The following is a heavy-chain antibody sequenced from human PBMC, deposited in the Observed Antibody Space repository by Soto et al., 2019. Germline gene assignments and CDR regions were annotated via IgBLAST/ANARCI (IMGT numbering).Heavy chain of an antibody. CDR3: ARGYSSSSFYYYGMDV. Sequence: PSETLSLTCAVSGGSISSGGYSWSWIRQPPGKGLEWIGYIYHSGSTYYNPSLKSRVTISVDRSKNQFSLKLSSVTAADTAVYYCARGYSSSSFYYYGMDVWGQGTTVTVSS. J-gene: IGHJ6*02. CDR1: GGSISSGGYS. CDR2: IYHSGST. D-gene: IGHD6-6*01. V-gene: IGHV4-30-2*01.